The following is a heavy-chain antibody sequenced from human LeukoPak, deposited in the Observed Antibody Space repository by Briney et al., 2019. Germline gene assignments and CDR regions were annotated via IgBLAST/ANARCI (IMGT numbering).Heavy chain of an antibody. CDR3: ANLRVAYCSGGSCSGMDV. CDR1: GFTFTNYG. CDR2: IWFDATNA. J-gene: IGHJ6*02. Sequence: PGGSLRLSCAASGFTFTNYGMHWVRQAPGKGLEWVALIWFDATNAFYADSVKGRFTISRDNSKNTLYLQMNSLRAEDTAVYYCANLRVAYCSGGSCSGMDVWGQGTTVTVSS. D-gene: IGHD2-15*01. V-gene: IGHV3-30*02.